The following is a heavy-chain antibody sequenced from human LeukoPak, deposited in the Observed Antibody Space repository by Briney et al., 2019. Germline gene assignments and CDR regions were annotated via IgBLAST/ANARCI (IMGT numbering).Heavy chain of an antibody. V-gene: IGHV4-39*01. D-gene: IGHD6-6*01. CDR3: ARRRRPSSSSAYFDY. J-gene: IGHJ4*02. CDR1: GGSISSSSYY. CDR2: IYYSGRT. Sequence: SETLSLTCTVSGGSISSSSYYWGWIRQPPGKGLEWIGSIYYSGRTYYNPSLKSRVPISVDTSKNQFSLKLSSVTAADTAVYYCARRRRPSSSSAYFDYWGQGTRVSVSS.